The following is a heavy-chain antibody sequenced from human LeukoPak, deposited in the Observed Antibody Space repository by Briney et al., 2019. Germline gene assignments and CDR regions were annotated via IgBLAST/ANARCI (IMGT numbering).Heavy chain of an antibody. J-gene: IGHJ4*02. CDR1: GFTFSNYA. Sequence: GGSLRLSCAASGFTFSNYAMSWVRQAPGKGLEWVSAITGSGGNTYYADSVKGRFTISRDNSKNTVFLQMNSLRAEDTAVYYCAKWGDYDVLTGYYVSGYWGQGTLVTVSS. D-gene: IGHD3-9*01. CDR3: AKWGDYDVLTGYYVSGY. V-gene: IGHV3-23*01. CDR2: ITGSGGNT.